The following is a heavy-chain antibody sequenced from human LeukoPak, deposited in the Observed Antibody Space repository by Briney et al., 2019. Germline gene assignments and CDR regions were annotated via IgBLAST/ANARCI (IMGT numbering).Heavy chain of an antibody. V-gene: IGHV3-23*01. CDR2: ISGSGGST. CDR1: GFTFSSYG. D-gene: IGHD3-22*01. J-gene: IGHJ4*02. Sequence: PGGSLRLSCAASGFTFSSYGMSWVRQAPGKGLEWVSAISGSGGSTYYADSVKGRFTISRDNSKNTLYLQMNSLRVEDTAVYYCAKVTSQLGYEKYYYDSSGYHFDYWGQGTLVTVSS. CDR3: AKVTSQLGYEKYYYDSSGYHFDY.